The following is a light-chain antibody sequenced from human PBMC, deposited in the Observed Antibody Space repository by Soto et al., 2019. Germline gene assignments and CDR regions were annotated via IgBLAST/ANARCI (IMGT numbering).Light chain of an antibody. J-gene: IGKJ2*01. Sequence: EIVLTQSPDTLSLSPGEGASLSCGASQSVHTFLAWYQQKPGQAPRLLIYGASTRAAGIPDRFSGSGSGTDFTLTSTRLDPEDFAIYYCQQYGSSVYTFGQGTKVDIK. CDR3: QQYGSSVYT. CDR2: GAS. V-gene: IGKV3-20*01. CDR1: QSVHTF.